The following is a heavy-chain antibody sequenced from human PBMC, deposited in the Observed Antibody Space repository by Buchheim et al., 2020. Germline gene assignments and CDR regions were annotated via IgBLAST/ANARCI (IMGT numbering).Heavy chain of an antibody. CDR2: ISSSSDTL. CDR3: ARDLSGSRLFDY. D-gene: IGHD1-26*01. V-gene: IGHV3-48*02. CDR1: GFSFSTYS. J-gene: IGHJ4*02. Sequence: EVQLVESGGGLVQPGGSLRLSCAASGFSFSTYSMNWVRQTPGRGLEWVSYISSSSDTLYYADSVKGRFTISRDHAKNSLYLQMNSLRDEDTAVYYCARDLSGSRLFDYWGQGTL.